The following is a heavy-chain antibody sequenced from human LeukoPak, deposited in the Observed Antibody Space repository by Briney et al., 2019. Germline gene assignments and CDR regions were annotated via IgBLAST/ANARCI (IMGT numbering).Heavy chain of an antibody. CDR2: VNPDTGNT. Sequence: ASVKVSCKAAGYSFTTFHINWVRQAPGQGPEWMGWVNPDTGNTGFAQKFQGRVTITQNSSVTTVYMELSSLTSEDTAVYYCAKDLLRWSFDYWGQGTLVTVSS. V-gene: IGHV1-8*03. CDR1: GYSFTTFH. CDR3: AKDLLRWSFDY. D-gene: IGHD4-23*01. J-gene: IGHJ4*02.